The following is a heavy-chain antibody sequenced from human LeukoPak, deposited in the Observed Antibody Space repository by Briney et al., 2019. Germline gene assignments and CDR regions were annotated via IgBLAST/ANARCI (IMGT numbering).Heavy chain of an antibody. CDR2: ISSSGSTI. V-gene: IGHV3-11*04. CDR1: GFTFSNYG. J-gene: IGHJ6*03. D-gene: IGHD3-10*01. CDR3: ARGGSYYYYYMDV. Sequence: PGGSLRLSCAASGFTFSNYGMSWIRQAPGKGLEWVSYISSSGSTIYYADSVKGRFTISRDNAKNSLYLQMNSLRAEDTAVYYCARGGSYYYYYMDVWGKGTTVTVSS.